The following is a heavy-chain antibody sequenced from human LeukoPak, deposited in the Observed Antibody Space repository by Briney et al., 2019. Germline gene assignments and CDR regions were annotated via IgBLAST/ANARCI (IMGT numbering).Heavy chain of an antibody. CDR2: ISGSGGST. Sequence: GGSLRLSCAASGFTFSTYAMSWVRQAPGKGLEWVSAISGSGGSTYYADSVKGRFTISRDNSKNTLYLQMNSLRAEDTAVYYCAKVPAAIIAVSFDCWGQGTLVTVSS. CDR1: GFTFSTYA. D-gene: IGHD2-2*01. V-gene: IGHV3-23*01. J-gene: IGHJ4*02. CDR3: AKVPAAIIAVSFDC.